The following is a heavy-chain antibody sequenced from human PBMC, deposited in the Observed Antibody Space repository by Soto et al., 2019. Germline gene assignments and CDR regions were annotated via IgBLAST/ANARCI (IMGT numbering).Heavy chain of an antibody. CDR3: AKGYGANRYVFDF. Sequence: QVQLVESGGGVVQPGRSLRLSCAVSGFSFSNYGMYWVRQAPGKGLEWVAVVSYDGDTENYAASVKGRFTISRDNSKNTLYLQMNSLRPEDTAVYYCAKGYGANRYVFDFWGQGTLVTFSS. J-gene: IGHJ4*02. CDR1: GFSFSNYG. V-gene: IGHV3-30*18. CDR2: VSYDGDTE. D-gene: IGHD4-17*01.